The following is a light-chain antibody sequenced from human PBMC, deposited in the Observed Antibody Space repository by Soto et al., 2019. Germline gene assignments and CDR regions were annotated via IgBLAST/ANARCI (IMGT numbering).Light chain of an antibody. V-gene: IGKV3-20*01. CDR2: GAS. CDR3: QFYGLSFTWA. CDR1: QRLSSNY. Sequence: EIALTQSPGTLFLSPGERATRSCRASQRLSSNYLAWYQQKPGQAPRLLIYGASSRATGIPDRFSGSGSGTAFTLTISSLEPDDFAVYYCQFYGLSFTWAFGQGTKVEI. J-gene: IGKJ1*01.